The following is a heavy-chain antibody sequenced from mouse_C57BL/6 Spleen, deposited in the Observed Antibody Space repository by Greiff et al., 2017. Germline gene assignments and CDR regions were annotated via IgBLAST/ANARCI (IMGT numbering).Heavy chain of an antibody. J-gene: IGHJ3*01. CDR2: IYPGSGST. D-gene: IGHD2-1*01. CDR3: ARGDHYYGNPRGFAY. Sequence: QVQLQQPGAELVKPGASVKMSCKASGYTFTSYWITWVKQRPGQGLEWIGEIYPGSGSTNYNEKFKSKATLTVDTSSSTAYMQLSSLTSEDSAVYYCARGDHYYGNPRGFAYWGQGTLVTVSA. CDR1: GYTFTSYW. V-gene: IGHV1-55*01.